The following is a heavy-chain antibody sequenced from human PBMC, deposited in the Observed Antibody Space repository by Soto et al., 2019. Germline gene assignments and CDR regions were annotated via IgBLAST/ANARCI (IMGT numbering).Heavy chain of an antibody. Sequence: PSETLSLTCTVSGGSISSGDYYWSWIRQPPGKGLEWIGYIYYSGSTYYNPSLKSRVTISVDTSKNQFSLKLSSVTAADTAVYYCARGIGGMLVSYYFDYCGQGTLVTVSS. CDR2: IYYSGST. J-gene: IGHJ4*02. CDR1: GGSISSGDYY. CDR3: ARGIGGMLVSYYFDY. D-gene: IGHD2-15*01. V-gene: IGHV4-30-4*01.